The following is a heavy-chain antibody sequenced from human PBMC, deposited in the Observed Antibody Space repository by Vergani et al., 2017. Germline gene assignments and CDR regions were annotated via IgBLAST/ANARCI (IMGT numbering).Heavy chain of an antibody. J-gene: IGHJ5*02. CDR1: GGSISSGGYY. CDR3: ARGGYYDFWSGYSPNWFDP. D-gene: IGHD3-3*01. V-gene: IGHV4-61*08. CDR2: IYYSGST. Sequence: QLQLQESGSGLVKPSQTLSLTCAVSGGSISSGGYYWSWIRQPPGKGLEWIGYIYYSGSTNYNPSLKSRVTISVDTSKNQFSLKLSSVTAADTAVYYCARGGYYDFWSGYSPNWFDPWGQGTLVTVSS.